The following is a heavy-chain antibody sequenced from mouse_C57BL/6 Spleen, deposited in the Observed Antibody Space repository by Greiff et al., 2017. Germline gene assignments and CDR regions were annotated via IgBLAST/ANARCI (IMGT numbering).Heavy chain of an antibody. CDR1: GYTFTSYW. Sequence: QVQLQQPGAELVMPGASVKLSCKASGYTFTSYWMHWVKQRPGQGLEWIGEIDPSDSYTNYNQKFKGKSTLTVDKSSSTAYMQLSSLTSEDSAVYYCARIITGDYFDYWGQGTTLTVSS. J-gene: IGHJ2*01. V-gene: IGHV1-69*01. CDR3: ARIITGDYFDY. CDR2: IDPSDSYT. D-gene: IGHD1-1*01.